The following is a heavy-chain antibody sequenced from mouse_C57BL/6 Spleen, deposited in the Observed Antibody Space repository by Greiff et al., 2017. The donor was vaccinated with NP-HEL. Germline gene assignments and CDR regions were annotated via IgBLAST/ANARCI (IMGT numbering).Heavy chain of an antibody. CDR1: GFSLTSYG. V-gene: IGHV2-2*01. CDR2: IWSGGST. J-gene: IGHJ1*03. CDR3: ARGDYYGSSYWYFDV. Sequence: VQLVESGPGLVQPSQSLSITCTVSGFSLTSYGVHWVRQSPGKGLEWLGVIWSGGSTDYNAAFISRLSISKDNSKSQVFFKMNSLQADDTTIYYCARGDYYGSSYWYFDVWGTGTTVTVSS. D-gene: IGHD1-1*01.